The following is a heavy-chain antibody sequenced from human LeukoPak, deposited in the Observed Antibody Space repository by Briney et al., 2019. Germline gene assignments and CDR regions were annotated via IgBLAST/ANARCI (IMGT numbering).Heavy chain of an antibody. CDR2: ISGSGGST. J-gene: IGHJ6*02. CDR1: GSTFSSYA. D-gene: IGHD6-19*01. Sequence: GGSLRLSCAASGSTFSSYAMSWVRQAPGKGLEWVSAISGSGGSTYYADSVKGRFTISRDNSKNTLYLQMNSLRAEDTAVYYCVKDLTAVAGIYYYGMDVWGQGTTVTVSS. V-gene: IGHV3-23*01. CDR3: VKDLTAVAGIYYYGMDV.